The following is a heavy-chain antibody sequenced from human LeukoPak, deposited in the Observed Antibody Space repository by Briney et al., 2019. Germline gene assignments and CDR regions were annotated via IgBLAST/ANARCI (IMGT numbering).Heavy chain of an antibody. J-gene: IGHJ5*02. V-gene: IGHV4-61*02. CDR2: IYTTGST. D-gene: IGHD1-26*01. Sequence: SETLSLTCTVSGYSISYGSSYWSWIRQPAGKGLEWIGRIYTTGSTNYNPSLKSRVTMSVDTSNNQFSLRLTSVIAADTAVYFCARGGQPDNWFHPWGQGILVTVSS. CDR1: GYSISYGSSY. CDR3: ARGGQPDNWFHP.